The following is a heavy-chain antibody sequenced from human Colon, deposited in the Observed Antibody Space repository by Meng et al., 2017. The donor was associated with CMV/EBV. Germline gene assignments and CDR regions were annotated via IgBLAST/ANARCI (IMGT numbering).Heavy chain of an antibody. V-gene: IGHV7-4-1*02. Sequence: SGYSFGSYAMHWVRQAPGQGLEWMGWINTNTGNPTYAQGFTGRFVFSSDTSVSTASLQINSLKAEDTGVYYCAREYYGSASYYNFDYWGQGTLVTVSS. CDR1: GYSFGSYA. J-gene: IGHJ4*02. D-gene: IGHD3-10*01. CDR2: INTNTGNP. CDR3: AREYYGSASYYNFDY.